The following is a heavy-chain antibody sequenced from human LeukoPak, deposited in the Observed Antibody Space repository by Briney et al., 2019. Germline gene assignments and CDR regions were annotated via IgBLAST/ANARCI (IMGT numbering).Heavy chain of an antibody. J-gene: IGHJ4*02. CDR2: ISYDGINK. CDR3: ARRRGYSGYDLDY. Sequence: GGSLRLSCAASGFTLSSYAMHWVRQAPGKGLEWVAFISYDGINKYYADSVKGRFTISRDNSKNTLYLQMNSLRAEDTAVYYCARRRGYSGYDLDYWGQGTLVTVSS. V-gene: IGHV3-30-3*01. CDR1: GFTLSSYA. D-gene: IGHD5-12*01.